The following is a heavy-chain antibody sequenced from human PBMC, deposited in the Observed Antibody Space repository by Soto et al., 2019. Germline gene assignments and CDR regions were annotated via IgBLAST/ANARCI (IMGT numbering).Heavy chain of an antibody. CDR3: ARHSIGRGYSYGQSYYYGREG. J-gene: IGHJ6*02. CDR1: GGSISSSSYY. D-gene: IGHD5-18*01. CDR2: SYYSGSN. V-gene: IGHV4-39*01. Sequence: SETLSLTCTVSGGSISSSSYYWGWMPQRPGKGREWIGSSYYSGSNYYNPSLNRRITISVDTTKNQFSLMMSSVTAADTAVYYCARHSIGRGYSYGQSYYYGREGWGQGT.